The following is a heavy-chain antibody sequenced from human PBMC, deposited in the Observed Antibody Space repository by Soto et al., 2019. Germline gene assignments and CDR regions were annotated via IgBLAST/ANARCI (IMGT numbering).Heavy chain of an antibody. Sequence: QVQLVESGGGVVQPGRSLRLSCAASGFTFSSYAMHWVRQAPGKGLEWVAVISYDGSNKYYADSVKGRFTISRDNSKNTLYLLMNSLRAEDTAVYYCARDLGSLWTGNYYYGMDVWGQGTTVTVSS. J-gene: IGHJ6*02. CDR2: ISYDGSNK. CDR3: ARDLGSLWTGNYYYGMDV. CDR1: GFTFSSYA. V-gene: IGHV3-30-3*01. D-gene: IGHD2-21*01.